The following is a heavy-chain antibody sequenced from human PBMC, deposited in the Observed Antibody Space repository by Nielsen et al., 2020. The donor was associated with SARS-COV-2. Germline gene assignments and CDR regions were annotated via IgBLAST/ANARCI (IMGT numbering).Heavy chain of an antibody. CDR1: GFTFSSYS. Sequence: GESLKISCAASGFTFSSYSMNWVRQAPGKGLEWVSSISSSSSYIYYADSVKGRFTISRDNAKNSLYLQMNSLRAEDTAVYYCARDQLWSSGYMDVWGKGTTVTVSS. CDR3: ARDQLWSSGYMDV. CDR2: ISSSSSYI. V-gene: IGHV3-21*01. D-gene: IGHD5-18*01. J-gene: IGHJ6*03.